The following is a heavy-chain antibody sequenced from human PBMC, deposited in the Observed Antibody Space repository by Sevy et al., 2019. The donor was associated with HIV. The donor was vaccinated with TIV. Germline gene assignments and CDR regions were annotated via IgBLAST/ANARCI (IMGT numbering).Heavy chain of an antibody. D-gene: IGHD6-13*01. CDR1: GFTFSDHY. V-gene: IGHV3-72*01. CDR2: TKNKADSYTT. CDR3: ATHAGIAAAGRVFDY. Sequence: GGSLRLSCAASGFTFSDHYMEWVRQAPGKGLEWVGRTKNKADSYTTEYAASVKGRFTISREDSKNSLYRQMNSLKTGETAVYYCATHAGIAAAGRVFDYWGQGSLVTVSS. J-gene: IGHJ4*02.